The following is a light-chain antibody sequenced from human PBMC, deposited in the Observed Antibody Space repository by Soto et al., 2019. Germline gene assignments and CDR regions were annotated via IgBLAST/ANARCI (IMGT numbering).Light chain of an antibody. CDR2: DAF. Sequence: EIVLTQSPGTLSLSPGERATLSCRASQNVGSTLAWYQQKPGQAPRLLIYDAFNRATGIPARFSGGGSGTDFTLTISSLEAEDFAVYYCQQRNTWSYTFGQGT. J-gene: IGKJ2*01. CDR3: QQRNTWSYT. V-gene: IGKV3-11*01. CDR1: QNVGST.